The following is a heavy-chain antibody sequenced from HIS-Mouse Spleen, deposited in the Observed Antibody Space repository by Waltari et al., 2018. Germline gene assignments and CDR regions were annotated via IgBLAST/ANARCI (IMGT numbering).Heavy chain of an antibody. CDR2: INPNSGGT. CDR3: ARVQLGITHYFDY. D-gene: IGHD7-27*01. V-gene: IGHV1-2*02. CDR1: GYTFTGYS. J-gene: IGHJ4*02. Sequence: QVQLVQSGAEVTKPGASVKVSCKASGYTFTGYSMHWVRQAPGQGLEWMRWINPNSGGTNHAQQFQGRVTMTRDKSISTAYMELSRLRSDDTAVYYCARVQLGITHYFDYWGQGTLVTVSS.